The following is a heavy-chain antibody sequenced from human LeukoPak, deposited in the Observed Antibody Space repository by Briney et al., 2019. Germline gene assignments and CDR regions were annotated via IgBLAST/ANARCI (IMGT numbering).Heavy chain of an antibody. Sequence: GGSLRLSCAASGFTFSTYWMSWVRQAPGKGLEWVASIKQDGSEKYYVDSVKGRFTISRDNAKNSLYLQMNSLRAEDTAVYYCARHHYDSSGFQLFDYWGQGTLVTVSS. CDR3: ARHHYDSSGFQLFDY. D-gene: IGHD3-22*01. CDR2: IKQDGSEK. J-gene: IGHJ4*02. CDR1: GFTFSTYW. V-gene: IGHV3-7*01.